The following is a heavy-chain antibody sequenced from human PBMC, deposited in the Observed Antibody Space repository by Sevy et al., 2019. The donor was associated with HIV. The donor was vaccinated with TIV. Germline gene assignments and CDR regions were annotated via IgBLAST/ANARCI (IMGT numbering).Heavy chain of an antibody. CDR3: ASVGHSTSWDFDP. CDR1: GGSISSFD. CDR2: IHSSGST. Sequence: GSLRLSCTVSGGSISSFDWSWIRQPPGKGLEWIGYIHSSGSTNYNPSLKSRVTISVDTSKNQFSLKLNSVTAADTAVYYCASVGHSTSWDFDPWGQGTLVTVSS. V-gene: IGHV4-59*08. D-gene: IGHD2-2*01. J-gene: IGHJ5*02.